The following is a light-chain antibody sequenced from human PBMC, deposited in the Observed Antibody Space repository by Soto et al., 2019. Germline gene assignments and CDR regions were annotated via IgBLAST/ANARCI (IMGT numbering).Light chain of an antibody. CDR1: QSISSY. CDR3: QQYYSFWT. J-gene: IGKJ1*01. Sequence: DIKMTQSPSSLSASVGERVTITCRASQSISSYLNWYQLKPGKAPKLLIYAASSLQSGVPSRFSGSGSGTEFTLTISSLQPDDFATYYCQQYYSFWTFGQGTKV. CDR2: AAS. V-gene: IGKV1-39*01.